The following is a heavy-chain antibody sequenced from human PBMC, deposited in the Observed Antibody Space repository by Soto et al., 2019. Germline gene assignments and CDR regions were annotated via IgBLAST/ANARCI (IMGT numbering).Heavy chain of an antibody. V-gene: IGHV3-30*18. CDR2: ISYDGGNK. CDR3: AKVTGYCSSSSCSRDYYYYYYGLDV. D-gene: IGHD2-2*01. CDR1: GFTFSSYG. Sequence: GGSLRLSCAASGFTFSSYGMHWVRQAPGKGLEWVAVISYDGGNKYYGDSVKGRFSISRDNPTNTLYLQMNSLGPEDTAVYYCAKVTGYCSSSSCSRDYYYYYYGLDVWGQGTTVTVSS. J-gene: IGHJ6*02.